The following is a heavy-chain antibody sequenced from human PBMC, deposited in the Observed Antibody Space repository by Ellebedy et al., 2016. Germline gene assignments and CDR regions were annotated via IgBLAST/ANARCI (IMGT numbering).Heavy chain of an antibody. D-gene: IGHD1-26*01. CDR3: ARGVVGATTANDY. V-gene: IGHV4-4*07. J-gene: IGHJ4*02. CDR2: IYSTGSA. Sequence: SETLSLTXTVSGGSISSHYWSWIRQPAGKGLEWIGRIYSTGSANYNPSLRSRVTMSVDTSKNQFSLKVSSVTAADTAVDYGARGVVGATTANDYWGQGTLVTVSS. CDR1: GGSISSHY.